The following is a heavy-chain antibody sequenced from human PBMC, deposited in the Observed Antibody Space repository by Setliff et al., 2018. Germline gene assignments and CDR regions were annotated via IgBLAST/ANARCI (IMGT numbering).Heavy chain of an antibody. J-gene: IGHJ4*02. D-gene: IGHD1-26*01. CDR3: ARDRGGASTRDH. V-gene: IGHV3-7*03. CDR1: GFSFNRHW. Sequence: PSETLSLSCEASGFSFNRHWMTWVRQAPGKGLEWVASIKPDGSETYYVDSVKGRFTVSRDNPKNSLYLQMSSLRAEDTAIYYCARDRGGASTRDHWGQGTLVTVSS. CDR2: IKPDGSET.